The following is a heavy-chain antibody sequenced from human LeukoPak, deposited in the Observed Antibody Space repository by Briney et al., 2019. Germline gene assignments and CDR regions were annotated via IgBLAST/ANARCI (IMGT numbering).Heavy chain of an antibody. V-gene: IGHV3-23*01. D-gene: IGHD4-17*01. CDR3: AKDAGSYGDYNSWYFDL. J-gene: IGHJ2*01. Sequence: GGSLRLSCAASGFTFISYAMSWVRRAPGKGLEWVSAISGSGDNTYYGDSVKGRFTMSRDNSKNTLYLQMSSLRAEDTAVYYCAKDAGSYGDYNSWYFDLWGRGTLVTFSS. CDR2: ISGSGDNT. CDR1: GFTFISYA.